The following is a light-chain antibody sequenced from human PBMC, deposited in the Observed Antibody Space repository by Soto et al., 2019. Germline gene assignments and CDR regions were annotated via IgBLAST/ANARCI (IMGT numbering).Light chain of an antibody. CDR1: QSVSSS. CDR3: QQYGSSPIT. Sequence: ETVLTQSPATLSVSPGERATLSCRASQSVSSSLAWYQQRPGQAPRLLIYDASNRATGIPARFSGSGSGTDFTLTISRLEPEDFAVYYCQQYGSSPITFGQGTRLEIK. V-gene: IGKV3-20*01. CDR2: DAS. J-gene: IGKJ5*01.